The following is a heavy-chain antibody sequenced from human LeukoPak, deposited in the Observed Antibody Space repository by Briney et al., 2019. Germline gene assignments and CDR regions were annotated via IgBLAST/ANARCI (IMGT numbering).Heavy chain of an antibody. V-gene: IGHV4-34*01. CDR1: GGSFSDYY. J-gene: IGHJ4*02. D-gene: IGHD3-22*01. CDR3: ARGPPRDFGTSGFYYNY. Sequence: SETLSLTCAIYGGSFSDYYWSWIRQPPGKGLEWIGEINHSGSTNYSPSLTSRVTLSVDTSKNQFSLKLSSVTAADTAVYYCARGPPRDFGTSGFYYNYWGQGTRVTVSS. CDR2: INHSGST.